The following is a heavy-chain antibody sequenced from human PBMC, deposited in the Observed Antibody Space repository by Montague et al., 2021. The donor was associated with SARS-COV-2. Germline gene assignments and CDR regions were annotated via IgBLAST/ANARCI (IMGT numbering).Heavy chain of an antibody. V-gene: IGHV4-59*01. J-gene: IGHJ6*02. CDR2: IYYSGST. Sequence: SETLSLTCTVSGGSISSYYWSWIRQPPGKGLEWIGYIYYSGSTNYNPSLKSRVTISVDTSKNQFPLKLSSVTAADTAVYYCASQEVDTAMDRNYYYYGMDVWGQGTTVTVSS. CDR1: GGSISSYY. D-gene: IGHD5-18*01. CDR3: ASQEVDTAMDRNYYYYGMDV.